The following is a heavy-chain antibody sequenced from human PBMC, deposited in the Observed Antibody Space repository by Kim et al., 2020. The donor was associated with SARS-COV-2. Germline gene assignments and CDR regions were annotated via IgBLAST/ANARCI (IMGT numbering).Heavy chain of an antibody. CDR3: ARDDRVGRATTDAFDV. V-gene: IGHV4-59*13. D-gene: IGHD1-26*01. Sequence: SETLSLTCTVSGGSLKNFFWSWIRQSPGKGLEWIASIDYSGTTKFKASLESRGTMSIDTSNSLFSLKVKSATAADSAVYFCARDDRVGRATTDAFDVWGRGTKVTVSS. J-gene: IGHJ3*01. CDR1: GGSLKNFF. CDR2: IDYSGTT.